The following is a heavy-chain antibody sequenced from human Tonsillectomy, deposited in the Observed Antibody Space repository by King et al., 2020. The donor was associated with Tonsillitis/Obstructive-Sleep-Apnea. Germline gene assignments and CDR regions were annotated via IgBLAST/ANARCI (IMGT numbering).Heavy chain of an antibody. J-gene: IGHJ5*02. CDR3: AREGGQGVIPNWFDP. D-gene: IGHD3-16*02. Sequence: DVQLVQSGPEVKKPGESLKISCKGSGYMFTSYWIGWVRQMPGKGLEWMGIIYPGDSDIRYSPSFQGQVTISADKSISTAYLHWSSLKASDTAMYYCAREGGQGVIPNWFDPWGQGTLVTVSS. V-gene: IGHV5-51*01. CDR1: GYMFTSYW. CDR2: IYPGDSDI.